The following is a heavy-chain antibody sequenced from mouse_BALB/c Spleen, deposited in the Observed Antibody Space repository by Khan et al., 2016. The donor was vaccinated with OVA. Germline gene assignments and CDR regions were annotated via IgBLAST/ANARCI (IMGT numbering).Heavy chain of an antibody. Sequence: VRLLQSGPELVKPGASVKMSCKATGYTFTNYVMHWVKQKPGQGLEWIGYINPYNDGIKYNEKFKGKATLTSDKSSSTAYMELSILTSEDSAVYYCARYASSPYYAMDYWGQGTSVTVSS. D-gene: IGHD1-1*01. J-gene: IGHJ4*01. V-gene: IGHV1S136*01. CDR3: ARYASSPYYAMDY. CDR2: INPYNDGI. CDR1: GYTFTNYV.